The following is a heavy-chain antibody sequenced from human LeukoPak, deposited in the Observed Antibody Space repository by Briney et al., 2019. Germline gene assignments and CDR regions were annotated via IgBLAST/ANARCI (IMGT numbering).Heavy chain of an antibody. CDR1: GGSISSYY. CDR3: ATRNVVVAATGGYWFDP. J-gene: IGHJ5*02. CDR2: IYYSGST. Sequence: SETLSLTCTASGGSISSYYWSWIRQPPGKGLEWIGYIYYSGSTNYNPSLKSRVTISVDTSKNQFSLKLSSVTAADTAVYYCATRNVVVAATGGYWFDPWGQGTLVTVSS. V-gene: IGHV4-59*12. D-gene: IGHD2-15*01.